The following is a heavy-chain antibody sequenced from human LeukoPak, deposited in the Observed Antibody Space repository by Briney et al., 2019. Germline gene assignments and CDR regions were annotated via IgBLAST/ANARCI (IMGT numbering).Heavy chain of an antibody. V-gene: IGHV3-30*18. CDR1: GFTFSSYG. CDR3: AKARAYSSSWYTPFDY. CDR2: ISYDGSNK. Sequence: GGSLRPSCAASGFTFSSYGMHWVRQAAGKGLEWVAVISYDGSNKYYADSVKGRFTISRDNSKNTLYLQMNSLRAEDTAVYYCAKARAYSSSWYTPFDYWGQGTLVTVSS. D-gene: IGHD6-13*01. J-gene: IGHJ4*02.